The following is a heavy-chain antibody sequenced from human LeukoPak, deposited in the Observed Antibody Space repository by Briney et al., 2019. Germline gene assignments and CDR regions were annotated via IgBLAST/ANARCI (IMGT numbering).Heavy chain of an antibody. D-gene: IGHD4-17*01. Sequence: SETLSLTCTVSGGSISSYYWSWIRQPPGKGLEWIGYIYYSGGTNYNPSLKSRVTISVDTSKNQFSLKLSSVTAADTAVYYCARDGGDYGDYEDWFDPWGQGTLVTVSS. CDR3: ARDGGDYGDYEDWFDP. CDR1: GGSISSYY. J-gene: IGHJ5*02. V-gene: IGHV4-59*01. CDR2: IYYSGGT.